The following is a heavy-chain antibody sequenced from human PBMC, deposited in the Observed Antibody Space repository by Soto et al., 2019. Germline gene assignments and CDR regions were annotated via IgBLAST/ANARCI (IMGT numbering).Heavy chain of an antibody. CDR3: ARETHFIDY. V-gene: IGHV3-48*03. CDR2: ISSTGTSM. CDR1: GFTFSSYE. J-gene: IGHJ4*02. Sequence: VQLVESGGDLVQPGGSLRLSCAASGFTFSSYEMNWVRQAPGKGLEWVSYISSTGTSMDYADSVKGRFTISRDNAKNSLHLQLNSPRDEDTAVYYCARETHFIDYWGQGTLVSVSA.